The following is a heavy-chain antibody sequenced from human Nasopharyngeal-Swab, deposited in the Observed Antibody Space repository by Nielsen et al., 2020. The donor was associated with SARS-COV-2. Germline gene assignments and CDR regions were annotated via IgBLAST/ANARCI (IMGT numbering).Heavy chain of an antibody. J-gene: IGHJ4*02. D-gene: IGHD3-10*01. Sequence: VRQAPGKGLEWVAVISYDGSNKYYADSVKGRFTISRDNSKNTLYLQMNSLRAEDTAVYYCAKDPYYYGSGSYWNYFDYWGQGTLGTVSS. CDR3: AKDPYYYGSGSYWNYFDY. V-gene: IGHV3-30*18. CDR2: ISYDGSNK.